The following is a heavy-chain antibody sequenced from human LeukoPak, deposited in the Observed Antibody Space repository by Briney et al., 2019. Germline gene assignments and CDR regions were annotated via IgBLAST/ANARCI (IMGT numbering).Heavy chain of an antibody. J-gene: IGHJ4*01. V-gene: IGHV3-23*01. Sequence: PGGSLTLSCTASGFTFGDYVMTWVRQAPGKGLQWVSAVAGSGFSKYYTDSVRGRFTISRDNSQSTLYLQMNNLRVEDTATYAKDLLPSQLFFQGGADFRGHGTLVAVSS. CDR2: VAGSGFSK. D-gene: IGHD3-16*01. CDR1: GFTFGDYV. CDR3: DLLPSQLFFQGGADF.